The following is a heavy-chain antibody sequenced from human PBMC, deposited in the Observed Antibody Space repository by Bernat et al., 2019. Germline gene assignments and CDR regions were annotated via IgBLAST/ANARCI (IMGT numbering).Heavy chain of an antibody. CDR3: ARYSGYDHTSDY. J-gene: IGHJ4*02. Sequence: EVQLVESGGGLVQPGGSLRLSCAASGFTFSSYEMNWVRQAPGKGLEWVSYISSSGSTIYYADSVKGRFTISRDTAKNSLYPQMNSLRAEDTAVYYCARYSGYDHTSDYWGQGTLVTVSS. CDR1: GFTFSSYE. V-gene: IGHV3-48*03. D-gene: IGHD5-12*01. CDR2: ISSSGSTI.